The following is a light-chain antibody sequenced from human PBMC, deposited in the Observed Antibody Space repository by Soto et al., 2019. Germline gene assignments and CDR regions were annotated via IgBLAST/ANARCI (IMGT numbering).Light chain of an antibody. CDR2: DAS. CDR1: QSVRTY. CDR3: QQRTNWPSST. V-gene: IGKV3-11*01. J-gene: IGKJ5*01. Sequence: EVVLTQSPATLSLSPGERATLSCRASQSVRTYLAWYQQKPGQTPRLLIHDASSRATGIPARFSGSGSGTAFTLTISSLEPEDSAVYYCQQRTNWPSSTFGQGTRLEI.